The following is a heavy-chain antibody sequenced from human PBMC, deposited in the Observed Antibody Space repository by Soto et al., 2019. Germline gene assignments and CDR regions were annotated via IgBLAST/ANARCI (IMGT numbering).Heavy chain of an antibody. CDR1: GYIFTYRH. CDR2: IIPYNGNT. Sequence: SVKVSCKASGYIFTYRHLYWVRQAPGQALEWMGWIIPYNGNTNYAQKFQDRFSITRESSLSTVYMELGSLRSDDPGMYYRARSARADGGYHYLDSWGQGTLVTVSS. CDR3: ARSARADGGYHYLDS. J-gene: IGHJ5*01. D-gene: IGHD2-15*01. V-gene: IGHV1-45*02.